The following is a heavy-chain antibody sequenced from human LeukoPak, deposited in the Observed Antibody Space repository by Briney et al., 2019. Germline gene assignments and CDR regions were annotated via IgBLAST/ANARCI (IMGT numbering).Heavy chain of an antibody. CDR2: IIPIFGTA. D-gene: IGHD1-26*01. V-gene: IGHV1-69*13. Sequence: GASVKVSCKASGGTFSSYAISWVRQAPGQGLEWMGGIIPIFGTANYAQKFQGRVTITADESTSTAYMELSRLRSDDTAVYYCARDVGVYYFDYWGQGTLVTVSS. CDR1: GGTFSSYA. CDR3: ARDVGVYYFDY. J-gene: IGHJ4*02.